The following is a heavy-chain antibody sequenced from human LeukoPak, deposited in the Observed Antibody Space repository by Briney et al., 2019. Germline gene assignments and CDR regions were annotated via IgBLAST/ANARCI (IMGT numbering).Heavy chain of an antibody. J-gene: IGHJ4*02. V-gene: IGHV3-30-3*01. D-gene: IGHD1-26*01. CDR2: ISYDGSNK. CDR1: GFTFSSYA. CDR3: ARVQKWELLPIDY. Sequence: GGSLRLSCAASGFTFSSYAMHWVRQAPGKGLEWVAVISYDGSNKYYADSVKGRSTISRDNSKNTLYLQMNSLRAEDTAVYYCARVQKWELLPIDYWGQGTLVTVSS.